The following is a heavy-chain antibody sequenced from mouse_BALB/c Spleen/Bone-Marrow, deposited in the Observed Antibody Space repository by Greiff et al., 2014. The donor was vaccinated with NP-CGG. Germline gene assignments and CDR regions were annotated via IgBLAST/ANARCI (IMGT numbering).Heavy chain of an antibody. CDR3: AREGDYYGSSAY. CDR1: GYSFTSYW. V-gene: IGHV1S126*01. CDR2: IDPSDSET. D-gene: IGHD1-1*01. Sequence: VQRVESGPQLVRPGASVKISCKASGYSFTSYWMHWVKQRPGQGLEWIGTIDPSDSETRLNQKFKDKATLTVDKSSSTAYMQLSSPTSEDSAVYYCAREGDYYGSSAYWGQGTLVTVSA. J-gene: IGHJ3*01.